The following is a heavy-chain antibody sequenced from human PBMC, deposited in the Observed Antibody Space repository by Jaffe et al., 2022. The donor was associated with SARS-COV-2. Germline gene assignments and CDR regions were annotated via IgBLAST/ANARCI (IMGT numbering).Heavy chain of an antibody. V-gene: IGHV3-53*01. CDR1: GITVSINY. D-gene: IGHD2-21*02. J-gene: IGHJ6*02. CDR2: IHSDGNT. CDR3: ARPLMGDFSSGMDV. Sequence: QLVDSGGDLIQPGGSLRLSCVASGITVSINYMSWVRQAPGKGLEWVSIIHSDGNTDYADSVKGRFTISRDISKNTLYLQMNSLRAEDTAVYYCARPLMGDFSSGMDVWGQGTTVTVSS.